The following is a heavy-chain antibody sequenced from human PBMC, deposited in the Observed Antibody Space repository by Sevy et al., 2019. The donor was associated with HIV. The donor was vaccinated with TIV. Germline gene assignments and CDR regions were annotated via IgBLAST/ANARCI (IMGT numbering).Heavy chain of an antibody. D-gene: IGHD3-3*01. CDR1: GGSISSSNW. Sequence: SETLSLTCAVSGGSISSSNWWSWVRQPPGKGLEWIGEIYHSGNTNYNPSLKSRVTISVDKSKTLFSLKLSSVTAAATAVYYCARKHYDFWSGHRDWFDPWGQGTLVTVSS. V-gene: IGHV4-4*02. CDR3: ARKHYDFWSGHRDWFDP. CDR2: IYHSGNT. J-gene: IGHJ5*02.